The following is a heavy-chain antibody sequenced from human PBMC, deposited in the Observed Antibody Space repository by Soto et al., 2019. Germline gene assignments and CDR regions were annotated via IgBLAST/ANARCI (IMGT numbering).Heavy chain of an antibody. Sequence: EVQLLESGGGLVQPGGSLRLSCAASGFTFSSYAMSWVRQAPGKGLEWVSAISGSGGSTYYADSGKGRFTISRDNSKITVYLQMNSLRAEDTAVYYCAKEGYCDMLTGYGAQYFDYWGQGSLVTVSS. V-gene: IGHV3-23*01. CDR3: AKEGYCDMLTGYGAQYFDY. J-gene: IGHJ4*02. CDR2: ISGSGGST. D-gene: IGHD3-9*01. CDR1: GFTFSSYA.